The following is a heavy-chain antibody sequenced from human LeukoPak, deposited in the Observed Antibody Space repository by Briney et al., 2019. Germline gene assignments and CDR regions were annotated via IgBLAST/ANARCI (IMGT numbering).Heavy chain of an antibody. CDR3: ARVGEKAFHLWPEIDY. J-gene: IGHJ4*02. D-gene: IGHD5-24*01. Sequence: GGSLRLSCAASGFTFSSYSMNWVRQAPGKGLEWVSCISTSSSYIYYADSVKGRFTISRDNAKNSLYLQMNSLRAEDTAVYYCARVGEKAFHLWPEIDYWGQGTLVTASS. CDR1: GFTFSSYS. V-gene: IGHV3-21*01. CDR2: ISTSSSYI.